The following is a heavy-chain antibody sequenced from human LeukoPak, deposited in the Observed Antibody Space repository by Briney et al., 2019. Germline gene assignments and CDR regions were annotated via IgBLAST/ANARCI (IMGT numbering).Heavy chain of an antibody. V-gene: IGHV3-74*01. D-gene: IGHD6-19*01. J-gene: IGHJ4*02. CDR1: GFTFSSYW. CDR3: ARDTNSGFTTFDY. CDR2: MNSDGSRT. Sequence: GGSLRLSCAASGFTFSSYWMHWVRQAPGKGLVWVSRMNSDGSRTSYADSVKGRFIISRDNAKNTLYLQMNSLRAEDTAVYYCARDTNSGFTTFDYWGQGTLVTVSS.